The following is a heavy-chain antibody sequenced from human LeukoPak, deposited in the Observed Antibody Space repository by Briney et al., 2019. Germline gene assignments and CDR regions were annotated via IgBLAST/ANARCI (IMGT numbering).Heavy chain of an antibody. CDR1: GGSISSSTYY. D-gene: IGHD3-9*01. CDR3: ARHAFTYYDILTGYYRPDIYFDY. Sequence: PSETLSLTCTVSGGSISSSTYYWGWIRQPPGKGLEWIGTIHYSGSTYYNPSLKSRVTISVDTSKNQFSLKLSSVTAADTAVYYCARHAFTYYDILTGYYRPDIYFDYWGQGTLVTVSS. V-gene: IGHV4-39*01. CDR2: IHYSGST. J-gene: IGHJ4*02.